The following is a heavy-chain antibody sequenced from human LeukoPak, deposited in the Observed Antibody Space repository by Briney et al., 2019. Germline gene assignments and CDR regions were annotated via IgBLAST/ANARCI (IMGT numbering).Heavy chain of an antibody. CDR3: ARVSRTTVRY. D-gene: IGHD4-17*01. Sequence: GGSLRLSCSASGFTFSRYTMHWVRQAPGKGLEYVSAISSNGGSTYYADSVKDRFTISRDNPKNTLYLQMNSLRGEDTAVYYCARVSRTTVRYWGQGTLVTVSS. CDR2: ISSNGGST. CDR1: GFTFSRYT. J-gene: IGHJ4*02. V-gene: IGHV3-64*04.